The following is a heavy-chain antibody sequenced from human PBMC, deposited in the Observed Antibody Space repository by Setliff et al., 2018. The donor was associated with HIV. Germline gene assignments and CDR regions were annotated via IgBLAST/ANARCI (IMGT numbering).Heavy chain of an antibody. J-gene: IGHJ3*02. D-gene: IGHD3-10*01. CDR1: GGSISSDCCY. CDR2: IYYSGYT. CDR3: ARRGTHGAFDI. Sequence: PSETLSLTCSVSGGSISSDCCYWGWIRQPPGKGLEWIASIYYSGYTYSNPSLKSRVTISVDTSKNQFSLKLNSVTAADTAAYYCARRGTHGAFDIWGQGTMVTVSS. V-gene: IGHV4-39*01.